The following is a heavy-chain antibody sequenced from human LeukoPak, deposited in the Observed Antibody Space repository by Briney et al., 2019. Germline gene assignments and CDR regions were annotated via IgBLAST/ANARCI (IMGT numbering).Heavy chain of an antibody. D-gene: IGHD2-15*01. CDR2: IYSGGST. J-gene: IGHJ3*02. CDR3: ARGYCSGGSCYEDAFDI. Sequence: GGSLRLSCAASGFTFSSYAMSWVRQAPGKGLEWVSVIYSGGSTYYADSVKGRFTISRHNSKNTLYLQMNSLRAEDTAVYYCARGYCSGGSCYEDAFDIWGQGTMVTVSS. V-gene: IGHV3-53*01. CDR1: GFTFSSYA.